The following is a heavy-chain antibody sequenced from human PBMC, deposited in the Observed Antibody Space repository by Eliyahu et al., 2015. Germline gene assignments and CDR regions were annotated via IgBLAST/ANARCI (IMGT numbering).Heavy chain of an antibody. J-gene: IGHJ5*02. CDR2: IYPGDSDT. Sequence: EVQLVQSGAEVKKPGESLKISXKGSGXTFTNYWIGWLRQMPGKGLEWMGIIYPGDSDTRYGPSFQGQVNISADKSSNTAYLQWSSLKASDTAMYYCARLAPGIGRGWFDPWGQGTPVTVSS. V-gene: IGHV5-51*01. CDR3: ARLAPGIGRGWFDP. CDR1: GXTFTNYW. D-gene: IGHD2-21*01.